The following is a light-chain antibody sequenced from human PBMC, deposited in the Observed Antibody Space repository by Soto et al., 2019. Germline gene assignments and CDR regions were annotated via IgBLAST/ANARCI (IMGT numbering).Light chain of an antibody. J-gene: IGKJ1*01. CDR3: QQYKNWWT. CDR2: GAS. V-gene: IGKV3-15*01. CDR1: QSVSSN. Sequence: EMVVTQSPATLSVSPGERATLSCRASQSVSSNLAWFQHKPGQAPRLLIYGASIRATGIPARFSGSGSRTEFTLTISSLQSEDVAVYYCQQYKNWWTFGQGTKVDIK.